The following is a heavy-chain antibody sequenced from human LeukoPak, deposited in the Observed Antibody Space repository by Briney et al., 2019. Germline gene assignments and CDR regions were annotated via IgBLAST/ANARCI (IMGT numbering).Heavy chain of an antibody. CDR2: ISVYTGNT. CDR1: GYDFTRNG. CDR3: ARAYDSSGHGAFDI. J-gene: IGHJ3*02. Sequence: ASVKDSCKALGYDFTRNGISWVRQAPGQGLDWMGWISVYTGNTNYAQKFQGRVTLTTDTPTTTAYMELRGLRSDDTAVYFCARAYDSSGHGAFDIWGQGTMVTVSS. V-gene: IGHV1-18*01. D-gene: IGHD3-22*01.